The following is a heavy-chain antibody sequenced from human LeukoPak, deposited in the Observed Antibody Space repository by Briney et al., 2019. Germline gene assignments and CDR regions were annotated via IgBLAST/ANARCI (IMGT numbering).Heavy chain of an antibody. D-gene: IGHD3-22*01. Sequence: GSSVKVSCKASGGTFSSYAISWVRQAPGQGLEWMGRIIPIFGTANYAQKFQGRVTITTDESTSTAYMELRSLRSEDTAVYYCARALVQYYYDSSGSFDIWGQGTMVTVSS. CDR3: ARALVQYYYDSSGSFDI. CDR1: GGTFSSYA. J-gene: IGHJ3*02. V-gene: IGHV1-69*05. CDR2: IIPIFGTA.